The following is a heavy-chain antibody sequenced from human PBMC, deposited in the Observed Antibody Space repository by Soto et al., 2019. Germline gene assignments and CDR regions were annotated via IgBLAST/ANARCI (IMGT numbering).Heavy chain of an antibody. CDR1: GDTFTGYY. CDR2: INPNSGGT. D-gene: IGHD5-18*01. J-gene: IGHJ6*02. Sequence: GASVKVSCKASGDTFTGYYMHWVRQAPGQGLEWMGWINPNSGGTNYAQKFQGWVTMTRDTSISTAYMELSRLRSDDTAVYYCARDSGGYSYGFNYYYYGMDVWGQGTTVTVSS. V-gene: IGHV1-2*04. CDR3: ARDSGGYSYGFNYYYYGMDV.